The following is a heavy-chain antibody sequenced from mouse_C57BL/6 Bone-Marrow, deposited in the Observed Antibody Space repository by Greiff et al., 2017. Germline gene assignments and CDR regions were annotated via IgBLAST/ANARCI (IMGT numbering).Heavy chain of an antibody. Sequence: EVQLQQSGAELVRPGASVKLSCTASGFNIKDDYMHWVKQRPEQGLEWIGWIDPENGDTEYASKFQGKATITAYTSSNTAYLQLSSLTSEDTAVYYCTTLRSLMDYWGQGTSVTVSS. CDR2: IDPENGDT. D-gene: IGHD1-1*01. CDR3: TTLRSLMDY. CDR1: GFNIKDDY. J-gene: IGHJ4*01. V-gene: IGHV14-4*01.